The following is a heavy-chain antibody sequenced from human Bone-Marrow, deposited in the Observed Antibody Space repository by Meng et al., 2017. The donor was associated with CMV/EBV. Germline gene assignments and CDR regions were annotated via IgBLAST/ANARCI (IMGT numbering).Heavy chain of an antibody. CDR3: ARDLYVTRYYFDY. J-gene: IGHJ4*02. CDR2: ISAYNGNT. D-gene: IGHD4-23*01. Sequence: ASVKVSCKASGYTFTSYAMNWVRQAPGQGLEWMGWISAYNGNTNYAQKLQGRVTMTTDTSTSTAYMELRSLRSDDTAVYYCARDLYVTRYYFDYWGQGTLVTVSS. CDR1: GYTFTSYA. V-gene: IGHV1-18*01.